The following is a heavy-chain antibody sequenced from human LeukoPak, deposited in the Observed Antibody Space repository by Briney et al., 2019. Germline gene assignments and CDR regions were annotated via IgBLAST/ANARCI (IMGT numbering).Heavy chain of an antibody. Sequence: GGSLRLSCAASGFTFSSYSMNWVRQAPGKGLEWVSSISSSSSYIYYADPVKGRFTISRDNAKKSLYLQMNSLRAEDTAVYYCAKHLLWFGELGNWGQGTLVTVSS. CDR2: ISSSSSYI. CDR3: AKHLLWFGELGN. V-gene: IGHV3-21*04. J-gene: IGHJ4*02. CDR1: GFTFSSYS. D-gene: IGHD3-10*01.